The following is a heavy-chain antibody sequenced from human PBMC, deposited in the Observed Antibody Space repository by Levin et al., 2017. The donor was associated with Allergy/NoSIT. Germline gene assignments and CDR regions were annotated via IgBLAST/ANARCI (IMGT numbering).Heavy chain of an antibody. Sequence: PGGSLRLSCAASAFTFSSYAMTWVRQAPGKGLEWVSTIVGSGGSTYYADSVEGRFTISRDNSKNTLYLQMNSLRAGDTAVYYCAKAWIAAAGARDAFDIWGQGTRVTVSS. V-gene: IGHV3-23*01. D-gene: IGHD6-13*01. CDR2: IVGSGGST. CDR1: AFTFSSYA. CDR3: AKAWIAAAGARDAFDI. J-gene: IGHJ3*02.